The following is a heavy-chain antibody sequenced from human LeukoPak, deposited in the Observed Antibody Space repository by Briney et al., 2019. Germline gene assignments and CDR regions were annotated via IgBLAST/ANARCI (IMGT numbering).Heavy chain of an antibody. J-gene: IGHJ4*02. CDR1: GCTFSSYW. CDR3: ARAYYYDSSGYYRGTYYFDY. D-gene: IGHD3-22*01. V-gene: IGHV4-59*01. Sequence: PWESLTLSCAASGCTFSSYWISWVRQPPGKGLEWIGSIYYSGSTNYNPSLKSRVTISVDTSKNQFSLKLSSVTAADTAVYYCARAYYYDSSGYYRGTYYFDYWGQGTLVTVSS. CDR2: IYYSGST.